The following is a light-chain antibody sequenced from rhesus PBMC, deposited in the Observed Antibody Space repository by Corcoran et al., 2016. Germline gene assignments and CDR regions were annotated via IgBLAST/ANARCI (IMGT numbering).Light chain of an antibody. CDR1: QDIRNY. CDR2: DGN. Sequence: DIQMSQSPSSLSPSVGDRVTITCRASQDIRNYLNWYQQKPRKHPNLLIYDGNQLESGVPLRFSGSGSWTDVSLTISRLHPEDFATYYCQQGYSHPFTFGPGTNLDIK. V-gene: IGKV1-32*02. J-gene: IGKJ3*01. CDR3: QQGYSHPFT.